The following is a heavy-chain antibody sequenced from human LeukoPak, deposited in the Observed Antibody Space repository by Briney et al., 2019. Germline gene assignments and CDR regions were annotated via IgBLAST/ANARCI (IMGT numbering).Heavy chain of an antibody. Sequence: GGSLRLSCAASGFTFSSYSMNWVRQAPGKGLEWVSSISSSSSYIYYADSVKGRFTISRDNAKNSLYLQMNSLRAEDTAVYYCARDGDDSSGYYSYWGQGTLVAVSS. J-gene: IGHJ4*02. V-gene: IGHV3-21*04. CDR1: GFTFSSYS. CDR2: ISSSSSYI. CDR3: ARDGDDSSGYYSY. D-gene: IGHD3-22*01.